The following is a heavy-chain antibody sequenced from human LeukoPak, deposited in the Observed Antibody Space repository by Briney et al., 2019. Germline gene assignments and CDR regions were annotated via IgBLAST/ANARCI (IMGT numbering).Heavy chain of an antibody. CDR1: GYTFTNYA. J-gene: IGHJ6*02. V-gene: IGHV1-18*01. D-gene: IGHD1-1*01. Sequence: ASVNVSYKAFGYTFTNYAITWVRQAPGQRLEWMGWISGNNGDREYASKVQGRLSLSTDPSTGTALMELRSLRSDDTAVYYCARERRGQTWNHGIDVWGQGTTVIVSS. CDR3: ARERRGQTWNHGIDV. CDR2: ISGNNGDR.